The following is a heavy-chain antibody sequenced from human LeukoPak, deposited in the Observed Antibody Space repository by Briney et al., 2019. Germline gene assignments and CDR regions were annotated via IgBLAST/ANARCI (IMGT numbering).Heavy chain of an antibody. CDR2: INHSGST. Sequence: SETLSLTCAVYGGSFSGYYWSWIRQPPRKGLEWIGEINHSGSTNYNPSLKSRVTISVDTSKNQFSLKLSSVTAADTAVYYCARGGHYYDSSGYFDYWGQGTLVTVSS. D-gene: IGHD3-22*01. V-gene: IGHV4-34*01. CDR3: ARGGHYYDSSGYFDY. CDR1: GGSFSGYY. J-gene: IGHJ4*02.